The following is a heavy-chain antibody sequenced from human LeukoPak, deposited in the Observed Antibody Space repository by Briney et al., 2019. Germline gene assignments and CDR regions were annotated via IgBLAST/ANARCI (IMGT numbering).Heavy chain of an antibody. CDR1: GYTFTGYY. V-gene: IGHV1-2*02. D-gene: IGHD3-10*01. CDR3: ASRITMVRGVIIKEGNWFDP. J-gene: IGHJ5*02. Sequence: ASVKVSCKASGYTFTGYYMHWVRQAPGQGLEWMGWINPNSGGTSYARKFQGRVTMTRDTSISTAYMELSRLRSDDTAVYYCASRITMVRGVIIKEGNWFDPWGQGTLVTVSS. CDR2: INPNSGGT.